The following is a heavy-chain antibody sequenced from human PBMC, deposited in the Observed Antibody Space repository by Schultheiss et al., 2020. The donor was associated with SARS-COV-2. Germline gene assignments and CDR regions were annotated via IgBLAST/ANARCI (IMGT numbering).Heavy chain of an antibody. V-gene: IGHV6-1*01. Sequence: SQTLSLTCAISGDSVSSNSAAWNWIRQSPSRGLEWLGRTYYRSKWYNDYAVSVKSRITINPDTSKNQFSLQLNSVTPEDTAVYYCARAHFASSGWYYYYHGIDVWSQGTTVTVSS. CDR2: TYYRSKWYN. CDR3: ARAHFASSGWYYYYHGIDV. J-gene: IGHJ6*02. CDR1: GDSVSSNSAA. D-gene: IGHD6-19*01.